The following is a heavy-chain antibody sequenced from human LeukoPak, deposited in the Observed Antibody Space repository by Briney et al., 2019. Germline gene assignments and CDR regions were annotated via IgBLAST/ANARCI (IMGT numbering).Heavy chain of an antibody. D-gene: IGHD5-18*01. CDR2: MNPNRGNT. Sequence: ASVKVSCKASGYTFTRYDINWVRQATGQGLEWMGWMNPNRGNTGYAQKFQGRVTMTRNTSISTAYMELSSLRSEDTAVDYCSRVGYSYGFGYYYGMDVWGQGTTVTVSS. J-gene: IGHJ6*02. CDR1: GYTFTRYD. V-gene: IGHV1-8*01. CDR3: SRVGYSYGFGYYYGMDV.